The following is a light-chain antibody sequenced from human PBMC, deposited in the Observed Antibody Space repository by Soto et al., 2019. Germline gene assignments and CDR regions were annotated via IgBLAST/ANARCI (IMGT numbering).Light chain of an antibody. CDR3: QQYTNTNNPWM. CDR2: DAS. J-gene: IGKJ1*01. Sequence: DIQMTQSPSTLSASVGDRVTITCRASQTITTWMAWYQQKPGKAPKLLVYDASTLQSGDATRFSGSGSGTEFTLIISGLQPEDSATYYCQQYTNTNNPWMFGQGTRWIS. V-gene: IGKV1-5*01. CDR1: QTITTW.